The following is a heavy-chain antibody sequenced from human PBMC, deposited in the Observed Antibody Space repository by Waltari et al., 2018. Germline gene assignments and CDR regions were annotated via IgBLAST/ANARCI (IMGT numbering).Heavy chain of an antibody. CDR3: ARGRPYSSSWYGPIRYFDL. V-gene: IGHV4-34*01. Sequence: QVQLQQWGAGLLKPSETLSLTCAVYGGSFSGYYWSWIRQPPGKGLDWIGEINHSGSTNYNPSLKSRVTISVDTSKNQFSLKLSSVTAADTAVYYCARGRPYSSSWYGPIRYFDLWGRGTLVTVSS. CDR2: INHSGST. D-gene: IGHD6-13*01. J-gene: IGHJ2*01. CDR1: GGSFSGYY.